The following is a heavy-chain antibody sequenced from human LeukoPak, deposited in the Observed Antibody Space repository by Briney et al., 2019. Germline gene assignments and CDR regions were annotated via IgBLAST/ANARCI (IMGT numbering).Heavy chain of an antibody. CDR3: ARPGTYYYDSSGYPPYGFDP. V-gene: IGHV1-2*02. CDR1: GYTFTGYY. CDR2: INPNSGGT. D-gene: IGHD3-22*01. Sequence: ASVKVSCKASGYTFTGYYVHWVRQAPGQGLEWMGWINPNSGGTNYAQKFQGRVTMTRDTSISTAYMELSRLRSDDTAVYYCARPGTYYYDSSGYPPYGFDPWGQGTLVTVSS. J-gene: IGHJ5*02.